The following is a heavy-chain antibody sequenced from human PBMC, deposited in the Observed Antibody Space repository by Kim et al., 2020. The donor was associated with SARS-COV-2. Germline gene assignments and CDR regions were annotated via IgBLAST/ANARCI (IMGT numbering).Heavy chain of an antibody. V-gene: IGHV4-4*02. CDR1: GGSISSSNW. CDR2: IYHSGST. Sequence: SETLSLTCAVSGGSISSSNWWSWVRQPPGKGLEWIGEIYHSGSTNYNPSLKSRVTISVDKSKNQFSLKLSSVTAADTAVYYCARDRGTYYYDSSGPRALVYCGQGTLVTVSS. CDR3: ARDRGTYYYDSSGPRALVY. J-gene: IGHJ4*02. D-gene: IGHD3-22*01.